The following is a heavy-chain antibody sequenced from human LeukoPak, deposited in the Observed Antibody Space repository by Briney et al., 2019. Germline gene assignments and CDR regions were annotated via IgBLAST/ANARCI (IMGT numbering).Heavy chain of an antibody. CDR3: ARVRNGYYFDY. CDR2: IYYTEHT. V-gene: IGHV4-39*07. J-gene: IGHJ4*02. CDR1: GDSISGSTYY. Sequence: SETLSLTCTVSGDSISGSTYYWGWVRQPPGKGLKWIGSIYYTEHTYYNPSLKSRVTISVDTSKNQFSLRLNSVTAADTAVYYCARVRNGYYFDYWGQGILVTVSS. D-gene: IGHD3-3*01.